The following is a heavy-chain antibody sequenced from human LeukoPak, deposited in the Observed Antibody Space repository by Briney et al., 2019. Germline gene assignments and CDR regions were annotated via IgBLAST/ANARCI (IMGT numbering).Heavy chain of an antibody. Sequence: SETLSLTCTVSGGSISSYYWSWIRQPPGKGLEWIGYIYYSGSTYYNPSLKSRVTISVDTSKNQFSLKLSSVTAADTAVYYCARAVVGLFDYWGQGTLVTVSS. V-gene: IGHV4-59*08. J-gene: IGHJ4*02. CDR1: GGSISSYY. CDR3: ARAVVGLFDY. D-gene: IGHD2-15*01. CDR2: IYYSGST.